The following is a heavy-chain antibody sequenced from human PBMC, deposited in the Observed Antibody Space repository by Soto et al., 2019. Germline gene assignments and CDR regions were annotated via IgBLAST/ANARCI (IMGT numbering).Heavy chain of an antibody. V-gene: IGHV1-69*06. D-gene: IGHD1-1*01. J-gene: IGHJ6*02. CDR3: ARVREPHLDHYGLDV. CDR2: LIPIYDAP. Sequence: ASVKVSCKTSGFIFNVYGIHWVRQAPGQGLEWVGGLIPIYDAPYYAQKFQGRVTISADKSTTTVHLELSSLQSDDTAVYFCARVREPHLDHYGLDVWGQGTTVTAP. CDR1: GFIFNVYG.